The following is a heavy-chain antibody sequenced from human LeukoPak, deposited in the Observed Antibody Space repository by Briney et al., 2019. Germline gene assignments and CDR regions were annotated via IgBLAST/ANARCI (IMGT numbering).Heavy chain of an antibody. CDR2: IWYDGSNK. CDR1: GFTLSSYG. D-gene: IGHD4-23*01. Sequence: GGSLRLSCAASGFTLSSYGMHWVRQAPGKGLEWVAVIWYDGSNKYYADSVKGRFTISRDNSKNTLYLQMNSLRAEDTAVYYCARDRSTTVVTLGYFDYWGQGTLVTVSS. V-gene: IGHV3-33*01. J-gene: IGHJ4*01. CDR3: ARDRSTTVVTLGYFDY.